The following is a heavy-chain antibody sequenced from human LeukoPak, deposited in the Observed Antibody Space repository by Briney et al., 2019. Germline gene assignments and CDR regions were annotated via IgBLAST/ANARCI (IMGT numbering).Heavy chain of an antibody. CDR2: IITYNGNT. CDR1: GFTFTSYG. CDR3: AKTTVTSEDYYYYYMDV. V-gene: IGHV1-18*01. J-gene: IGHJ6*03. D-gene: IGHD4-17*01. Sequence: ASVTVSCKASGFTFTSYGITWVRQAPGQGLEGMGWIITYNGNTHYAQKLQGRVTLTTDTSTNTAYMELRGLRSDDTAVYYCAKTTVTSEDYYYYYMDVWGKGTTVTVSS.